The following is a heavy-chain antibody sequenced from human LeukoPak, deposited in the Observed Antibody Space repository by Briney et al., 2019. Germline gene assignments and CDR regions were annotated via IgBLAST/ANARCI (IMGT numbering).Heavy chain of an antibody. Sequence: GASVKVSCKASGYTFTGYYMHWVRQAPGQGLEWMGWINPNSGGTNYAQKFQGRVTMTRDTSISTAYMELSRLRSDDTAVYHCARVNDSSGYPYFYYYGMDVGGQGTTVTVPS. CDR1: GYTFTGYY. CDR2: INPNSGGT. J-gene: IGHJ6*02. CDR3: ARVNDSSGYPYFYYYGMDV. V-gene: IGHV1-2*02. D-gene: IGHD3-22*01.